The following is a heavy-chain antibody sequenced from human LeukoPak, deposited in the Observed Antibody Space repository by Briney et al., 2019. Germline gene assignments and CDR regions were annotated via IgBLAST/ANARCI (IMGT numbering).Heavy chain of an antibody. Sequence: GGSLRLSCAASGFTFSSYGMSWVRQAPGKGLEWVSYISSSGSTIYYADSVKGRFTISRDNAKNSLYLQMNSLRAEDTAVYYCARRSGIAVAGAFDYWGQGILVTVSS. CDR1: GFTFSSYG. CDR3: ARRSGIAVAGAFDY. V-gene: IGHV3-48*04. J-gene: IGHJ4*02. D-gene: IGHD6-19*01. CDR2: ISSSGSTI.